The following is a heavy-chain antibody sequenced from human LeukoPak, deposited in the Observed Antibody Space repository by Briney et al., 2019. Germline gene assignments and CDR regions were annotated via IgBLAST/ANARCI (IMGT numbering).Heavy chain of an antibody. J-gene: IGHJ4*02. CDR3: ASFVKKPKRYYDYVWGSYRYTN. D-gene: IGHD3-16*02. CDR2: INHSGST. Sequence: SETLSLTCAVYGGSFSGYYWSWIRQPPGKGLEWIGEINHSGSTNYNPSLKSRVTISVDTSKNQFSLKLSSVTAADTAVYYCASFVKKPKRYYDYVWGSYRYTNWGQGTLVTVSS. V-gene: IGHV4-34*01. CDR1: GGSFSGYY.